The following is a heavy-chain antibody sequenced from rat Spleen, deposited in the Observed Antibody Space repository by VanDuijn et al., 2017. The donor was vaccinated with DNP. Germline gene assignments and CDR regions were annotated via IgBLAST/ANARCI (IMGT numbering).Heavy chain of an antibody. CDR1: GFTFSDYY. Sequence: EVQLVESDGGLVQPGRSLKLSCAASGFTFSDYYMAWVRQAPTKGLEWVATISYDGSSTYYRDSVKGRFTISRDNAKSTLYLQMDSLRSEDTATYYCARHTTTGFDYWGQGVMVTVSS. D-gene: IGHD1-11*01. V-gene: IGHV5-29*01. CDR3: ARHTTTGFDY. CDR2: ISYDGSST. J-gene: IGHJ2*01.